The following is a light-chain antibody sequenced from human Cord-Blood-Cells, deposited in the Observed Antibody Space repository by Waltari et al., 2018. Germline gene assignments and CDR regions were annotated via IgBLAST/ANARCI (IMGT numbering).Light chain of an antibody. CDR3: QQYYSFPRT. Sequence: VIWMTQSPSLLSASTGDRVNISCRMSQGISSSLAWYQQKPGKAPELLIYAASTLQSGVPSRFSGSGSGTDFTLTISCLQSEDFATYYCQQYYSFPRTFGQGTKVEIK. J-gene: IGKJ1*01. CDR1: QGISSS. CDR2: AAS. V-gene: IGKV1D-8*01.